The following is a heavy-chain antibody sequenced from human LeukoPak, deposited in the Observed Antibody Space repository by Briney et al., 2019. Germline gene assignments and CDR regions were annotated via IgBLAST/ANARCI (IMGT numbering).Heavy chain of an antibody. J-gene: IGHJ4*02. V-gene: IGHV4-61*02. D-gene: IGHD3-22*01. CDR3: ARDRSYYSDTGADY. CDR2: VYATGNT. Sequence: KTSQTLSLTCTVSGASINRGTHYSSWVRQDAGKGLEWIGRVYATGNTNYNPSLWSRLSISIDTSRNQFSLRLSSVTAADTAIYYCARDRSYYSDTGADYWGQGIMVIVSS. CDR1: GASINRGTHY.